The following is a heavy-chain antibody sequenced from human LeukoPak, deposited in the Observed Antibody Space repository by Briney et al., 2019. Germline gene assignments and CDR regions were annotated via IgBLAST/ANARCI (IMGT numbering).Heavy chain of an antibody. CDR2: ISGSGGST. CDR3: AKALGELSFIIDY. Sequence: GGSLRLSCAASGFTFSSYAMSWVRQAPGQGLEWVSAISGSGGSTYYADSVKGRFTISRDTSKNTLYLQMNSLRAEDTALYYCAKALGELSFIIDYWGQGTLVTVSS. J-gene: IGHJ4*02. D-gene: IGHD3-16*02. CDR1: GFTFSSYA. V-gene: IGHV3-23*01.